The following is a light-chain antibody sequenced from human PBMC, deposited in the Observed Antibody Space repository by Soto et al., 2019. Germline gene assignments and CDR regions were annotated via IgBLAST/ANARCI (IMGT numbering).Light chain of an antibody. CDR3: CSYAGSSMFV. CDR1: SSDVRPYNL. Sequence: QSALTQPASVSGFPGQSISISCTGSSSDVRPYNLVSWYQHHPGKAPKLMISEVVKRPSGVSNRFSGSKSGNTASLTISGLQAEDEADYYCCSYAGSSMFVFGGGTKLTVL. CDR2: EVV. V-gene: IGLV2-23*02. J-gene: IGLJ2*01.